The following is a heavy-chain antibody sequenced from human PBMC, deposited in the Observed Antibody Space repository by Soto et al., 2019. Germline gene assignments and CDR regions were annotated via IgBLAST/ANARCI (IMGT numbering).Heavy chain of an antibody. D-gene: IGHD3-3*01. CDR1: GGSISSGGYY. CDR3: ARDRDSFSSGYYGMDV. CDR2: IYYSGST. Sequence: PSETLSLPCTVSGGSISSGGYYWSWIRQHPGKGLEWIGYIYYSGSTYYNPSLKSRVTISVDTSKNQFSLKLISVTAADTAVYYCARDRDSFSSGYYGMDVWGQGTTVTLSS. V-gene: IGHV4-31*03. J-gene: IGHJ6*02.